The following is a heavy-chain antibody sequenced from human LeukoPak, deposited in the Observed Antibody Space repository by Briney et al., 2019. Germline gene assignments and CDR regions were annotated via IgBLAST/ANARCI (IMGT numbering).Heavy chain of an antibody. Sequence: SVKVSCKASGGTFSSYAISWVRQAPGQGLEWMGGIIPIFGTANYAQKFQGRVTITADKSTSTAYMELSSLRSEDTAVYYCARETLSSAARCFDYWGQGTLVTVSS. CDR2: IIPIFGTA. J-gene: IGHJ4*02. CDR1: GGTFSSYA. V-gene: IGHV1-69*06. CDR3: ARETLSSAARCFDY. D-gene: IGHD6-25*01.